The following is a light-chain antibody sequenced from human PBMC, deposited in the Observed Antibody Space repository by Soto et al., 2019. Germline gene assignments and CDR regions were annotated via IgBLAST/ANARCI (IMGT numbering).Light chain of an antibody. CDR1: QSINTY. CDR3: QQRSNWPPWT. CDR2: HAS. Sequence: EIVLTQSPATLSLSPGERATLSCRASQSINTYLAWYQQKPGQAPRLLIYHASNRATGIPVRFSGSGSGTDFTLTISSLEPEDFAVYYCQQRSNWPPWTFGQGTKVEIK. V-gene: IGKV3-11*01. J-gene: IGKJ1*01.